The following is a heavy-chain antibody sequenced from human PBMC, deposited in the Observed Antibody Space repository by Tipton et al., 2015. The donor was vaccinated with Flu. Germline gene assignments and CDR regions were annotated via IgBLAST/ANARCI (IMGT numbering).Heavy chain of an antibody. V-gene: IGHV1-18*01. J-gene: IGHJ4*02. D-gene: IGHD1-14*01. CDR2: ISTYTGHT. CDR3: ARIGSIGTSSH. Sequence: QLVQSGAEVKKPGASVKISCKTSGYTFFRYSLNWVRQAPGQGLEWLGWISTYTGHTNYTQKFQGRVSMTTDTSTSTAYMGLRSLRSDDTAIYYCARIGSIGTSSHWGQGTQVTVSS. CDR1: GYTFFRYS.